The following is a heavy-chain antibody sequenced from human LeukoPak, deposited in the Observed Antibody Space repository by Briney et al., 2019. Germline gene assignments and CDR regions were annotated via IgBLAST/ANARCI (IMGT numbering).Heavy chain of an antibody. CDR2: INPDSGGT. CDR1: GYTFTDYY. CDR3: ARGEWLLHY. V-gene: IGHV1-2*06. D-gene: IGHD5-18*01. Sequence: ASVKVSCKASGYTFTDYYIHWARQAPGQGLEWMGRINPDSGGTNSAQKFQGRVTMTRDTSISTAYMELSRLRSDDTAVYYCARGEWLLHYWGQGILVTVSS. J-gene: IGHJ4*02.